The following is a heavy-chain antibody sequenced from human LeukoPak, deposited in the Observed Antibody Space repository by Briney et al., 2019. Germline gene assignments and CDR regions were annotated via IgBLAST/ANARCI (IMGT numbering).Heavy chain of an antibody. J-gene: IGHJ3*02. Sequence: SETLSLTCAVYGGSFSGYYWSWIRQPPGKGLEWIGYIYYSGSTNYNPSLKSRVTISVDTSKNQFSLKLSSVTAADTAVYYCARALNLVGATSGAFDIWGQGTMVTVSS. CDR2: IYYSGST. CDR1: GGSFSGYY. CDR3: ARALNLVGATSGAFDI. D-gene: IGHD1-26*01. V-gene: IGHV4-59*01.